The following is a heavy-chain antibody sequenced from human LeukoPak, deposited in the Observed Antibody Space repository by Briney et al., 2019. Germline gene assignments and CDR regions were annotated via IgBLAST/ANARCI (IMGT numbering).Heavy chain of an antibody. Sequence: ASVKVSCKASGYTFTSYGISWVRQGPGQGLEWMGWISAYNGNTNYAQKLQGRVTMTTDTSTSTAYMELRSLRSDDTAVYYCVREEAKGGYFDYWGQGTLVTVSS. CDR1: GYTFTSYG. CDR3: VREEAKGGYFDY. D-gene: IGHD1-26*01. CDR2: ISAYNGNT. J-gene: IGHJ4*02. V-gene: IGHV1-18*01.